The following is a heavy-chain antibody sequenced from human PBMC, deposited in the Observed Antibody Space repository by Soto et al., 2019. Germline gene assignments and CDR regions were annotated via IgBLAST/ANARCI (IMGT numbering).Heavy chain of an antibody. J-gene: IGHJ4*02. Sequence: QVQLVESGGGVVQPGRSLRLSCAASGFTFSSYGMRWVRQAPGKGLEWVAVISYDGSNKYYADSVKGRFTISRDNSKNTLYLQMNSLRAEDTAVYYCAKGGRMVRGDYFDYWGQGTLVTVSS. CDR3: AKGGRMVRGDYFDY. V-gene: IGHV3-30*18. CDR2: ISYDGSNK. CDR1: GFTFSSYG. D-gene: IGHD3-10*01.